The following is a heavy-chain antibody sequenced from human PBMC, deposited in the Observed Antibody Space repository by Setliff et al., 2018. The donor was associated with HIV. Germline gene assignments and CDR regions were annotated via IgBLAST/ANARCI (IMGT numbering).Heavy chain of an antibody. J-gene: IGHJ6*02. CDR1: GYSISSGYY. CDR3: ARAVRDGYYYYYYGMDV. V-gene: IGHV4-38-2*02. D-gene: IGHD5-12*01. Sequence: SETLSLTCTVSGYSISSGYYWGWIRQPPGMGLEWIATIYHSGSTYYNPSLKSRVTISVDTSKNQFSLKLSSVTAADTAVYYCARAVRDGYYYYYYGMDVWGQGTTVTVSS. CDR2: IYHSGST.